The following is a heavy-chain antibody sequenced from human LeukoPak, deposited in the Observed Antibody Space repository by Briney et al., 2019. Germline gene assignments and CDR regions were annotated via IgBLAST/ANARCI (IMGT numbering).Heavy chain of an antibody. CDR1: GYTFTSYG. Sequence: ASVKVSCKASGYTFTSYGISWVRQAPGQGLEWMGWISAYNGNTNYAQKLQGRVTMTTDTSTSTAYMELRSLRSDDTAVYYCARDDEYCSSTSCYSYYYYGMDVWGQGTTVTVSS. CDR2: ISAYNGNT. D-gene: IGHD2-2*01. CDR3: ARDDEYCSSTSCYSYYYYGMDV. J-gene: IGHJ6*02. V-gene: IGHV1-18*01.